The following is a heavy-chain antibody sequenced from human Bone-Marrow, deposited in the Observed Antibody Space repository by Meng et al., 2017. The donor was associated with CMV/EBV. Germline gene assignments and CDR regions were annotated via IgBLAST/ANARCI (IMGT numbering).Heavy chain of an antibody. CDR1: GFTFTTYG. D-gene: IGHD2-2*01. CDR3: AKSRGIVVAPPAKNDAFDI. Sequence: GGSLRLSCAASGFTFTTYGMHWVRQAPGKGLEWVAVIWYDGSNKDYADSVKGRFTISSDNSKNTLYLQMNNLRAEDTAVYYCAKSRGIVVAPPAKNDAFDIWGQGTMVTVSS. V-gene: IGHV3-33*06. J-gene: IGHJ3*02. CDR2: IWYDGSNK.